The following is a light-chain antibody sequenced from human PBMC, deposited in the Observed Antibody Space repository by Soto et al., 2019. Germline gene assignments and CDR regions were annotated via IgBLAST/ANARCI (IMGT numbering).Light chain of an antibody. Sequence: SVVTQPPPVSGAPGQRGTNSCTGSSSNIGAGYDVHWYLQLPGTAPKLLIYGNTNRPSGVPDRFSGSKSGSSASLAITGLQAEDEADYYCQSHDSSLHASVFGTGTKVTVL. V-gene: IGLV1-40*01. CDR3: QSHDSSLHASV. J-gene: IGLJ1*01. CDR1: SSNIGAGYD. CDR2: GNT.